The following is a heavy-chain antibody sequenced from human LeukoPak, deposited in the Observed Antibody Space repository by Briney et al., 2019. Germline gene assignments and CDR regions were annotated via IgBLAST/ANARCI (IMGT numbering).Heavy chain of an antibody. D-gene: IGHD3-3*01. V-gene: IGHV1-8*01. J-gene: IGHJ4*02. CDR3: ARVRFLEWELMDV. Sequence: ASVKVSCKASGYTFTSYDINWVRQATGQGLEWMGWMNPNSGNTGYAQKFQGRVTMTRNTSISTAYMGLSSLRSEDTAVYHCARVRFLEWELMDVWGQGTLVTVSS. CDR1: GYTFTSYD. CDR2: MNPNSGNT.